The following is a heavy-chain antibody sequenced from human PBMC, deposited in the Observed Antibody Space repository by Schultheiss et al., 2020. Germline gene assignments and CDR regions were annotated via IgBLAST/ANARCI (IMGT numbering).Heavy chain of an antibody. CDR2: ISSSGSTI. Sequence: GSLRLSCAASGFTFSSYEMNWVRQAPGKGLEWVSYISSSGSTIYYADSVKGRFTISRDNSKNTLYLQMNSLRAEDTAVYYCARDGQIGLFDQWGQGTLVTVSS. D-gene: IGHD2-21*01. V-gene: IGHV3-48*03. J-gene: IGHJ4*02. CDR1: GFTFSSYE. CDR3: ARDGQIGLFDQ.